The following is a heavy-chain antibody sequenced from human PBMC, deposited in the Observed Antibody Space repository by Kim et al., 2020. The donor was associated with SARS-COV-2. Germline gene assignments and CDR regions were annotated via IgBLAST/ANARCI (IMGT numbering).Heavy chain of an antibody. Sequence: GGSLRLSCAASGFTFSSYEMNWVRQAPGKGLEWVSYISSGGSTIYYADSGKGRFTISRDNAKNSLYLQMNSLRAEDTAVYYCARGPFDSYFDYWGQGTLVTVSS. CDR2: ISSGGSTI. D-gene: IGHD3-9*01. V-gene: IGHV3-48*03. J-gene: IGHJ4*02. CDR3: ARGPFDSYFDY. CDR1: GFTFSSYE.